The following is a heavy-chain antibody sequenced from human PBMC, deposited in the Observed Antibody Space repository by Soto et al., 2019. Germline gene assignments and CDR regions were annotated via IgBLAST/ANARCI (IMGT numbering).Heavy chain of an antibody. V-gene: IGHV1-69*02. Sequence: QVQLVQSGAEVKKPGSSVKVSCKASGGTFSSYTISWVRQAPGQGLEWMGRIIPILGIANYAQKFQGRVTITADKSTSTANMELRSLSSEDTDVYYCERSKAATFHDYYYMDVWGKGTTVTVSS. CDR3: ERSKAATFHDYYYMDV. CDR1: GGTFSSYT. D-gene: IGHD2-15*01. J-gene: IGHJ6*03. CDR2: IIPILGIA.